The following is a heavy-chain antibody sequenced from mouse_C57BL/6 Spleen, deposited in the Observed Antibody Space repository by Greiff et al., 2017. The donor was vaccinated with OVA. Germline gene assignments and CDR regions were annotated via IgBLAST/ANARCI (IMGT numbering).Heavy chain of an antibody. CDR2: INPGSGGT. CDR1: GYAFTHYL. Sequence: QVQLKQSGAELVRPGTSVKVSCKASGYAFTHYLIAWVKQRPGQGLEWIGVINPGSGGTNYNEKFKGKATLTADKSSSTAYMQLSSLTSEDSAVYFYARNSNYFDYWGQGTTLTVSA. J-gene: IGHJ2*01. V-gene: IGHV1-54*01. CDR3: ARNSNYFDY. D-gene: IGHD2-5*01.